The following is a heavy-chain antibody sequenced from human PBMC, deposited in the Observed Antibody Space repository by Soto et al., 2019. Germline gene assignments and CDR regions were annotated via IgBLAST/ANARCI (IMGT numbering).Heavy chain of an antibody. CDR3: ARPKGSYSSGYYFFDY. V-gene: IGHV1-69*13. CDR1: GGTFSTYA. Sequence: SVKVSCKASGGTFSTYAIYWVRQAPGQGLERMGAIIPLFGTADYAQKLQGRVTITADASTSTAYMELSSLRSEDTAVYYCARPKGSYSSGYYFFDYWGKGTLVTVSS. J-gene: IGHJ4*02. CDR2: IIPLFGTA. D-gene: IGHD6-19*01.